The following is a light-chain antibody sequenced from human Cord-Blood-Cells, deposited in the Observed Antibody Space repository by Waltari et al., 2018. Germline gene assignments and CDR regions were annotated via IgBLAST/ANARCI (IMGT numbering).Light chain of an antibody. J-gene: IGKJ3*01. CDR2: AAS. Sequence: DIQMTQSPSSLSASVGDRVTITCRASQSISSYLNWYQQKPGKAPKLLIYAASSLQSELPSRFSDSGSGTDFTLTISSLQPEDFATYYCQQSCSTPFTFRPGTKVDIK. CDR3: QQSCSTPFT. V-gene: IGKV1-39*01. CDR1: QSISSY.